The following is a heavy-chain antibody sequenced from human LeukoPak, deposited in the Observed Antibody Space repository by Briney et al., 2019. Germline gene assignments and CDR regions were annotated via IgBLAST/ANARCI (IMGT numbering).Heavy chain of an antibody. J-gene: IGHJ5*02. Sequence: SETLSLTCAVSDVSIFRSNWWSWVRQPPGKGLEWIGQISPSGSTDYSPSLKSRVTISVDKSKTQFSLKLSSVTAADTAVYYCARVVVVVVAATRGWFDPWGQGTLVTVSS. CDR3: ARVVVVVVAATRGWFDP. V-gene: IGHV4-4*02. CDR2: ISPSGST. CDR1: DVSIFRSNW. D-gene: IGHD2-15*01.